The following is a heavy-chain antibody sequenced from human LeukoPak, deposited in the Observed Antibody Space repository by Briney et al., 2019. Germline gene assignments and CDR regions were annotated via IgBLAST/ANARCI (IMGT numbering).Heavy chain of an antibody. CDR1: GYSISSGYY. Sequence: SETLSLTCTVSGYSISSGYYWGWIRQPPGKGLEWIGSIYHSGSTYYNPSLKSRVTISVDTSKNQFSLKLSSVTAADTAVYYCARHSPMSYYNMDVWGKGTTVTVSS. D-gene: IGHD5-18*01. CDR3: ARHSPMSYYNMDV. J-gene: IGHJ6*03. V-gene: IGHV4-38-2*02. CDR2: IYHSGST.